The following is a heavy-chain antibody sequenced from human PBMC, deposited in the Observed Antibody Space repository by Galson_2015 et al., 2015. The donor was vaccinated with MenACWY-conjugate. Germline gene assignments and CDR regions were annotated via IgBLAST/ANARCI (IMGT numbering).Heavy chain of an antibody. CDR1: GFTFNTYG. D-gene: IGHD6-6*01. CDR3: ARMESI. V-gene: IGHV3-NL1*01. J-gene: IGHJ4*02. CDR2: SGSGGSAVTT. Sequence: SLRLSCAASGFTFNTYGMHWVRQAPGKGLEWVSAISGSGGSAVTTHYADSVKGRFTISRDNAKNTLYLQMNRLRAEDTAVYYCARMESIWGQGTLVIVSS.